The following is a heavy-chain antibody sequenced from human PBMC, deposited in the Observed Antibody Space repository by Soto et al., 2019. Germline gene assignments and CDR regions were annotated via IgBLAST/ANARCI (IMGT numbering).Heavy chain of an antibody. J-gene: IGHJ4*02. D-gene: IGHD3-16*01. V-gene: IGHV4-39*01. CDR3: ARRWGDYFDY. CDR1: GGSILDSTYY. CDR2: IFYSGGT. Sequence: SETLSLTCTVSGGSILDSTYYWAWIRQSPGKGLERIGTIFYSGGTFYTPSLKSRVTMSVDTSNNQFSLKLSSVTAADTAVYYCARRWGDYFDYWGQGTLVTVSS.